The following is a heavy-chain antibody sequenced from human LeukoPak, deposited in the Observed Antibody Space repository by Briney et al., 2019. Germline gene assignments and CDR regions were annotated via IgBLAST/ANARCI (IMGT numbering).Heavy chain of an antibody. V-gene: IGHV4-59*01. CDR3: ARQGPHHYDSSGYYYHY. CDR1: GGSISSYY. D-gene: IGHD3-22*01. CDR2: IYYSGST. J-gene: IGHJ4*02. Sequence: SETLSLTCTVSGGSISSYYLSWIRQPPGKGLEWIGYIYYSGSTNYNPSLRSRVTISVDTSKNQFSLKLSSVTAADTAVYYCARQGPHHYDSSGYYYHYWGQGTLVTVSS.